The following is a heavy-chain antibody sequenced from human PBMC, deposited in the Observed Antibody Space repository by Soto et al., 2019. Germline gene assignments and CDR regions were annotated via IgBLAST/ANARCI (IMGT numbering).Heavy chain of an antibody. V-gene: IGHV4-39*02. CDR1: GGSISNNIYY. Sequence: SETLSLTCTVSGGSISNNIYYWAWIRQPPGKGLEWIGSISYSGNTYYTPSLKSRVTISVDKSNNQFSLKLSSVTAADTAVYYCARELTFSDSSSFPRWFDPWGQGTLVTVSS. J-gene: IGHJ5*02. D-gene: IGHD6-13*01. CDR2: ISYSGNT. CDR3: ARELTFSDSSSFPRWFDP.